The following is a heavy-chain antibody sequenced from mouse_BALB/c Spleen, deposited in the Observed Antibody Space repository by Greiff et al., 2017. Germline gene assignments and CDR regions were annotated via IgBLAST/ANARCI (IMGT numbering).Heavy chain of an antibody. CDR3: ARGDYGFAY. V-gene: IGHV1-54*01. J-gene: IGHJ3*01. Sequence: VQLQQPGAELVRPGTSVKVSCKASGYAFTNYLIEWVKQRPGQGLEWIGVINPGSGGTNYNEKFKGKATLTADKSSSTAYMQLSSLTSDDSAVYFCARGDYGFAYWGQGTLVTVSA. CDR1: GYAFTNYL. D-gene: IGHD2-4*01. CDR2: INPGSGGT.